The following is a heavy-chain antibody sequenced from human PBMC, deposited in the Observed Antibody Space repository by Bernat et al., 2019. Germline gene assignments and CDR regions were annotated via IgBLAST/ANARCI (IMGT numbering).Heavy chain of an antibody. Sequence: QEQLVESGGGVVQPGRSLRLSCAASGFTFSSYGMHWVRQAPGKGLEWVAVISYDGSNKYYADSVKGRFTISRDNSKNTLYLQMNSLRAEDTAVYYCAKDGFGGSYYFPGYWGQGTLVTVSS. CDR2: ISYDGSNK. CDR3: AKDGFGGSYYFPGY. V-gene: IGHV3-30*18. J-gene: IGHJ4*02. D-gene: IGHD1-26*01. CDR1: GFTFSSYG.